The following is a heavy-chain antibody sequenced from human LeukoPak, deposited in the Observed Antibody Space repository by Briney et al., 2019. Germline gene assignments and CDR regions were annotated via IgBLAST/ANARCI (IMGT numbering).Heavy chain of an antibody. CDR3: ARDQGTFDP. V-gene: IGHV3-7*01. Sequence: GGSLRLSCAASGFSFSSSWMSWVRQAPGKGLEWVANIKPDGSEKYYVDSVRGRFTLSRDNAKNSLYLQMNSLRAEDTAVYYCARDQGTFDPWGQGTLVTVSS. CDR1: GFSFSSSW. CDR2: IKPDGSEK. J-gene: IGHJ5*02.